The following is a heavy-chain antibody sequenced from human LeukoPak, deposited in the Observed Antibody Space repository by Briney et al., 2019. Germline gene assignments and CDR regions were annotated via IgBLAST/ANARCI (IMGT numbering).Heavy chain of an antibody. CDR3: ARRGTGIFGASKEAFDI. J-gene: IGHJ3*02. CDR1: GSIFTSYW. Sequence: KAGESLQISCEGSGSIFTSYWIGWGRPLPGKGLEWMGIIYPGDSDTRYSPSFQGQVTISADKSISTAYLQWSSLKASDTAMYYCARRGTGIFGASKEAFDIWGQGTMVTVSS. CDR2: IYPGDSDT. D-gene: IGHD3-3*01. V-gene: IGHV5-51*01.